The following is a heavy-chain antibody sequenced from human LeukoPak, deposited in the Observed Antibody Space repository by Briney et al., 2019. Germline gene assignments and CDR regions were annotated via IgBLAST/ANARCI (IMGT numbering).Heavy chain of an antibody. V-gene: IGHV3-23*01. CDR2: ISGSGGST. Sequence: GGSLRLSCAASGFTFSSYAMSWVRQAPGKGLEWVSAISGSGGSTYYADSVKGRFTISRDNSKNTLYLQMNSLRAEDTAVYYCAKGGTIFGVVQKKYYYYMDVWGKGTTVTVSS. D-gene: IGHD3-3*01. J-gene: IGHJ6*03. CDR1: GFTFSSYA. CDR3: AKGGTIFGVVQKKYYYYMDV.